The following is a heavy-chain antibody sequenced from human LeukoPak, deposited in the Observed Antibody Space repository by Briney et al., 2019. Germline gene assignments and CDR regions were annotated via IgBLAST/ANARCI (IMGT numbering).Heavy chain of an antibody. CDR1: GGSISSSSYF. D-gene: IGHD2-15*01. J-gene: IGHJ3*02. Sequence: SETLSLTCTVYGGSISSSSYFWGWIRQPPGKGLEWIGSISYIGIPFYNPSLKSRVTISLDTSKNQFSLKLNAMTAADTAVYYCAKGGVVHAFNIWGQGTMVTVSS. V-gene: IGHV4-39*07. CDR3: AKGGVVHAFNI. CDR2: ISYIGIP.